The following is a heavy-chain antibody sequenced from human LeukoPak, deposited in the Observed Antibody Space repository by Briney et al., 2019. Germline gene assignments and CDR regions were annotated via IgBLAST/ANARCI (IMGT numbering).Heavy chain of an antibody. Sequence: SETLSLTCTVSGGSISSSSYYWGWIRQPPGKGLEWIGSIYYSGSTYYNPSLKSRVTISVDTSKNQFSLKLSSVTAADTAVYYCARRLRAAQFDYWGQGTLVTVSS. CDR3: ARRLRAAQFDY. V-gene: IGHV4-39*01. CDR1: GGSISSSSYY. D-gene: IGHD2-15*01. J-gene: IGHJ4*02. CDR2: IYYSGST.